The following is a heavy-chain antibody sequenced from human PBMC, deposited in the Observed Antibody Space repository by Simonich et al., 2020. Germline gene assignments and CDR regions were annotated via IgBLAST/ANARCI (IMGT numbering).Heavy chain of an antibody. J-gene: IGHJ5*02. D-gene: IGHD2-2*01. CDR3: ARARYCSSTSCYNWFDP. CDR1: GYTFTSYD. V-gene: IGHV1-8*03. CDR2: RNPTSGNT. Sequence: QVQLVQSGAEVKKPGASVKVSCKASGYTFTSYDINWVRKATGQGHGGMGGRNPTSGNTGYAQKFQGRVTITRNTSISTAYMELSSLRSEDTAVYYCARARYCSSTSCYNWFDPWGQGTLVTVSS.